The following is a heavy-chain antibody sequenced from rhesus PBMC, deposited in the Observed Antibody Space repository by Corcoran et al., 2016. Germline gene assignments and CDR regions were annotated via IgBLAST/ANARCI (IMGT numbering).Heavy chain of an antibody. D-gene: IGHD2-39*01. CDR1: GYSICSGYY. Sequence: QVQLQESAPGLVKPSETLSLTRAVSGYSICSGYYWGWIRQPPGKGLEYIGYMSGSSGSTYYNPSLKSRVTISKDTSKNQFSLKLSSVTAADTAVYYCARTPGNRFDVWGPGVLVTVSS. CDR2: MSGSSGST. V-gene: IGHV4-99*01. CDR3: ARTPGNRFDV. J-gene: IGHJ5-1*01.